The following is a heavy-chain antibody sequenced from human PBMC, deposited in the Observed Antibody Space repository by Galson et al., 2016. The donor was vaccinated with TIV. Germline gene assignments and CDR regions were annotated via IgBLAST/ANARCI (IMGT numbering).Heavy chain of an antibody. Sequence: SVKVSCKASGYTFTRYYMHWMRQAPGQGLEWMGVIDPSGGSTTYAQKFQGRVTMTRDTSTSTVYMELSSLTSEDTAVYYCATYGSGRQASFDFWGQGTLGTVSS. V-gene: IGHV1-46*03. CDR3: ATYGSGRQASFDF. CDR2: IDPSGGST. D-gene: IGHD3-10*01. CDR1: GYTFTRYY. J-gene: IGHJ4*02.